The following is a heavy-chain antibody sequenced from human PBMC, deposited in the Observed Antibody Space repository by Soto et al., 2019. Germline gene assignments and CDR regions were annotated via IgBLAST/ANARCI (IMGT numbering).Heavy chain of an antibody. J-gene: IGHJ1*01. Sequence: GASVKVSCKASSYTFTSYGISWVRQAPGQGLEWMGWISAYNGNTNYAQKLQGRVTMTTDTSTSTAYMELRSLRSDDTAVYYCARDYDSSGWYRYFQHWGQGTLVTVSS. V-gene: IGHV1-18*01. CDR2: ISAYNGNT. D-gene: IGHD6-19*01. CDR1: SYTFTSYG. CDR3: ARDYDSSGWYRYFQH.